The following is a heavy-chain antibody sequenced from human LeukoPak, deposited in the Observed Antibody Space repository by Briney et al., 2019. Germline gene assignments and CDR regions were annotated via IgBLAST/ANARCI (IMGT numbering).Heavy chain of an antibody. D-gene: IGHD3-16*01. CDR3: ARDGGSIDWFDP. CDR2: MNPNSGNT. CDR1: GYIFTSYD. Sequence: ASVKVSCKASGYIFTSYDINWLRQAPGQGLEWRGWMNPNSGNTCYAHKFQGRVTMTRNTAISTPYMELSSLRSEDTAVYYCARDGGSIDWFDPWGQGTPVTVSS. J-gene: IGHJ5*02. V-gene: IGHV1-8*01.